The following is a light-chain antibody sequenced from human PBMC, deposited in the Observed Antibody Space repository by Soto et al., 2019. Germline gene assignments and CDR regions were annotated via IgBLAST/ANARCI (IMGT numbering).Light chain of an antibody. CDR2: GAS. CDR1: QSVSSSY. CDR3: QQYGSSSWT. Sequence: EIVLTQSPGTLSLSPGERATLSCRASQSVSSSYLAWYQQKPGQAPRLLIYGASSRATGIPDRFSGSGSGTDFTLTISRLETEDFAVYYCQQYGSSSWTVGKGTKVDIK. J-gene: IGKJ1*01. V-gene: IGKV3-20*01.